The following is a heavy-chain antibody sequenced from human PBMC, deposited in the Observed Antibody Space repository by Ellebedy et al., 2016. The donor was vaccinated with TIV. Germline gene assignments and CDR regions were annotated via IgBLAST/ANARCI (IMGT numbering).Heavy chain of an antibody. CDR1: GFSFRSYW. CDR3: ARRGSYGDYAAQVNSWFDR. J-gene: IGHJ5*02. CDR2: IYQDGSTQ. D-gene: IGHD3-16*01. V-gene: IGHV3-7*01. Sequence: GESLKISCVASGFSFRSYWMSWVRQAPGKGLEWVANIYQDGSTQYYVDSVKGRFTISRDNAKNSLFLQMNSLRVEDTAVYYCARRGSYGDYAAQVNSWFDRWGRGTLVSVSS.